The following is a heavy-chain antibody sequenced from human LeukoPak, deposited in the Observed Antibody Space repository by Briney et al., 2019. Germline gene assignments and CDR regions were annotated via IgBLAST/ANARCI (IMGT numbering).Heavy chain of an antibody. CDR3: ARMFYSSTWYREGGFDY. Sequence: SETLSLTCTVSGGSISGHFWSWIRQPPGKGLEWIGFIYYTGSTHYNPSLKSRVTISADKSKYQFSLKLNSVTAADTALYYCARMFYSSTWYREGGFDYWGQGTLVSVSS. V-gene: IGHV4-59*11. D-gene: IGHD6-13*01. CDR2: IYYTGST. CDR1: GGSISGHF. J-gene: IGHJ4*02.